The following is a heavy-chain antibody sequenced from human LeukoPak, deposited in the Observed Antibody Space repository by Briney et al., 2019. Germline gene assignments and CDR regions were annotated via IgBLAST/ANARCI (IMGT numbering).Heavy chain of an antibody. CDR3: ARALYSSSWYVAFDI. D-gene: IGHD6-13*01. V-gene: IGHV3-21*01. CDR2: ISSSSSYI. J-gene: IGHJ3*02. Sequence: GGSLRLSCAASGFFFSSYSMNWVRQAPGKGLEWVSSISSSSSYIYYADSVKGRFTISRDNAKNSLYLQMNSLRAEDTAVYYCARALYSSSWYVAFDIWGQGTMVTVSS. CDR1: GFFFSSYS.